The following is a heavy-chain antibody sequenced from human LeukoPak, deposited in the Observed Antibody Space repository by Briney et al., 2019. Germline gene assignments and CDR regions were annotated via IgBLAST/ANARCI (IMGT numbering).Heavy chain of an antibody. CDR1: GVSVSSASYY. CDR3: ARGGYDSSGYYLVY. CDR2: IYYSGST. V-gene: IGHV4-61*01. Sequence: SETLSLTCTVSGVSVSSASYYWSWIRQPPGKGLEWIGYIYYSGSTNYNPSLKSRLTISVDTSKNQFSLKLSSVTAADTAVHYCARGGYDSSGYYLVYWGQGTLVTVSS. D-gene: IGHD3-22*01. J-gene: IGHJ4*02.